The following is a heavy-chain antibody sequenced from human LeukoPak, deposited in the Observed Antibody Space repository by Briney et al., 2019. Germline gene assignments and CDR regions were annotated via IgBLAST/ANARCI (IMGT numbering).Heavy chain of an antibody. V-gene: IGHV3-30*02. CDR2: IRYDGSNK. CDR3: AKRLLGARPFTFDY. J-gene: IGHJ4*02. CDR1: GFTFTSYC. Sequence: GGSLRLSCAASGFTFTSYCMHWVRPAPGKGLEWVAFIRYDGSNKYYADSVEGRFTISRDNSKNTLYLQMNSVRGEDTSVYYCAKRLLGARPFTFDYWGQGTLVTVSS. D-gene: IGHD6-6*01.